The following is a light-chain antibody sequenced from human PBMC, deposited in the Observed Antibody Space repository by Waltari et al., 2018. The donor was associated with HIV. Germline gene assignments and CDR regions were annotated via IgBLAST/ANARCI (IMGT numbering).Light chain of an antibody. CDR2: NDS. CDR3: YSTDSSDNYGV. J-gene: IGLJ3*02. Sequence: SFELTQPSSVSVSPGQTARISCSGDLLGKKYARGSQQKPGQAPLLVIYNDSERPSGIPERFSGSNSGTTVTLTISVAHVGDAADYYCYSTDSSDNYGVFGGGTKLTVL. CDR1: LLGKKY. V-gene: IGLV3-27*01.